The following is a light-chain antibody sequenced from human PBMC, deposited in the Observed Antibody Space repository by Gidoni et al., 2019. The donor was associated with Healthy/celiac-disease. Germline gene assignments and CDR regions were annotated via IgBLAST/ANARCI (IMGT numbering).Light chain of an antibody. CDR1: QSRLHSNGYNY. J-gene: IGKJ1*01. CDR2: LGS. Sequence: DIVMTQSPLSLPVTPGEPVSISCRSSQSRLHSNGYNYLDWYLQKPGQSPQLLIYLGSNRASGVPDRFSGSGSGTDFTLKISRVEAEDVGVYYCMQALQTPWTFGQGTKVEIK. CDR3: MQALQTPWT. V-gene: IGKV2-28*01.